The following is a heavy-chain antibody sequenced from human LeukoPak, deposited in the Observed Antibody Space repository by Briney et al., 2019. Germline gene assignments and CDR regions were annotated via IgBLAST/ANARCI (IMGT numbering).Heavy chain of an antibody. CDR3: ASNYGGNSPFNY. Sequence: SQTLSLTCAVSGGSISSGGDSWNWIRQPPAKGLEWIGYSHHSGSTYYNPSLKSRVTISVDRSKNQLSLNLSSVTAADTAVYYCASNYGGNSPFNYWGQGTPATVSS. J-gene: IGHJ4*02. V-gene: IGHV4-30-2*01. D-gene: IGHD4-23*01. CDR1: GGSISSGGDS. CDR2: SHHSGST.